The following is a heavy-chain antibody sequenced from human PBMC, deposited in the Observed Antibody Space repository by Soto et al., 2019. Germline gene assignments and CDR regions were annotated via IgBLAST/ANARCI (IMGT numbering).Heavy chain of an antibody. CDR3: ARHVNLPLAGTGFDS. V-gene: IGHV4-39*01. D-gene: IGHD6-19*01. CDR1: GGSISSSSYY. Sequence: SETLSLTRTVSGGSISSSSYYWGWIRQPPGKGLEWIGSIYYSGSTYYNPSPKSRVTISVDTSKNQFSLKLSSVTAADTAVDYCARHVNLPLAGTGFDSWGRGTLVTVSS. CDR2: IYYSGST. J-gene: IGHJ4*02.